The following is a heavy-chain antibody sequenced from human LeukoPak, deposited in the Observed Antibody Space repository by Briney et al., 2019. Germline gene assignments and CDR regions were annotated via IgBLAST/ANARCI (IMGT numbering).Heavy chain of an antibody. CDR3: ARLGYCSSTSCPRGY. D-gene: IGHD2-2*01. CDR1: GGSFSGYY. CDR2: INHSGSA. J-gene: IGHJ4*02. Sequence: SETLSLTCAVYGGSFSGYYWSWIRQPPGKGLEWIGEINHSGSANYNPSLKSRVTISVDTSKNQFSLKLSSVTAADTAVYYCARLGYCSSTSCPRGYWGQGTLVTVSS. V-gene: IGHV4-34*01.